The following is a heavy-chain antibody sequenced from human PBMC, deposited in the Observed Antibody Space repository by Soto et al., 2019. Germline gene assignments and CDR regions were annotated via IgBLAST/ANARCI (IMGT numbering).Heavy chain of an antibody. V-gene: IGHV3-7*01. J-gene: IGHJ6*02. CDR3: ARDFGLSRFFDCLPLSYGMDV. D-gene: IGHD3-9*01. CDR1: GFTFSSYW. Sequence: GGSLRLSCAASGFTFSSYWMSWVRQAPGKGLEWVANIKQDGSEKYYVDSAKGRFTISRDNAKNSLYLQMNSLRAEDTAVYYCARDFGLSRFFDCLPLSYGMDVWGQGTTVTVPS. CDR2: IKQDGSEK.